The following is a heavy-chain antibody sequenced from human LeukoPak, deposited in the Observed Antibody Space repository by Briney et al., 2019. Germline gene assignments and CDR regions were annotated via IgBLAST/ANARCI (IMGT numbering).Heavy chain of an antibody. V-gene: IGHV3-13*01. CDR1: GFTFSSYN. Sequence: GGSLRLSCAASGFTFSSYNMHWVRQATGKGLEWVSAIGTAGDTYYQGSVKGRFTISRENDKNSLNLQMNSLRAGDTAVYYCSRGDYVWGSYDYWGQGTLVTVSS. CDR2: IGTAGDT. J-gene: IGHJ4*02. D-gene: IGHD3-16*01. CDR3: SRGDYVWGSYDY.